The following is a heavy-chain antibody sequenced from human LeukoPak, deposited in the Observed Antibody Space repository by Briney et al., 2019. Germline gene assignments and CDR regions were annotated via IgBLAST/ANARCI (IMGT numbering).Heavy chain of an antibody. D-gene: IGHD2-2*01. CDR1: GFTFSSYA. J-gene: IGHJ4*02. Sequence: GGSLRLSCAASGFTFSSYAMSWVRQAPGKGLEWVSAISGSGGNTYYADSVKGRFTISRDNSKNTLYLQMNSLRAEDTAVYYCAKDKIVVVPAAMTDYWGQGTLVTVSS. CDR2: ISGSGGNT. V-gene: IGHV3-23*01. CDR3: AKDKIVVVPAAMTDY.